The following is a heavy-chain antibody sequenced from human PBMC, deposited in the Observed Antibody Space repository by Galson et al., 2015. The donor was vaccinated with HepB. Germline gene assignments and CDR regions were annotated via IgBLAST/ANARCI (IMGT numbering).Heavy chain of an antibody. D-gene: IGHD4-17*01. CDR1: GFTFSSYW. CDR3: ARKEDYGDYEFPIDY. V-gene: IGHV3-74*01. CDR2: INSDGSST. Sequence: SLRLSCAASGFTFSSYWMHWVRQAPGKGLVWVSRINSDGSSTSYADSVKGRFTISRDNAKNTLYLQMNSLRAEDAAVYYCARKEDYGDYEFPIDYWGQGTLVTVSS. J-gene: IGHJ4*02.